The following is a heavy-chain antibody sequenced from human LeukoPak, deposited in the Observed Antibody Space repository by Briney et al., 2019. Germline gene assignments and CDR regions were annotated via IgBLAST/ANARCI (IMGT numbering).Heavy chain of an antibody. CDR1: GGSISSYY. V-gene: IGHV4-59*01. CDR3: ARDRFGYGSGSHYFDY. Sequence: SETLSVTCTVSGGSISSYYWSWIRQPPGKGLEWIGYIYYSGSTNYSPSLKSRVTISVDTSKNQFSLKLSSVTAADTAVYYCARDRFGYGSGSHYFDYWGQGTLVTVSS. D-gene: IGHD3-10*01. J-gene: IGHJ4*02. CDR2: IYYSGST.